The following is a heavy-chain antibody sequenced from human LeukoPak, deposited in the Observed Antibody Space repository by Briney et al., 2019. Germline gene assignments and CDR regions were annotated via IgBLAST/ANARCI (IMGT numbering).Heavy chain of an antibody. CDR2: ISGGAGTT. V-gene: IGHV3-23*01. CDR1: GFTFSSYA. CDR3: AKTLGFSKFGVDC. D-gene: IGHD3-10*01. J-gene: IGHJ4*02. Sequence: GGSLRLSCAASGFTFSSYAMTWVRQAPGKGLEGVSVISGGAGTTSYADSVQGRFTISRDDSKNTLSLQMHSLRAEDTALYYCAKTLGFSKFGVDCWGQGTLVTVSS.